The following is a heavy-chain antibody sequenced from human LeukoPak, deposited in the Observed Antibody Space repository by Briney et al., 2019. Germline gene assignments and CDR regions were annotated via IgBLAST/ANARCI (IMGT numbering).Heavy chain of an antibody. CDR2: INPNSGGT. D-gene: IGHD3-22*01. CDR3: ARDHITMIVGPLDDY. V-gene: IGHV1-2*02. Sequence: ASVKVSCKASGYTFTGYYKHWVRQAPGQGLEWMGWINPNSGGTNYAQKFQGRVTTTRDTSISTAYMELSRLRSDDTAVYYCARDHITMIVGPLDDYWGQGTLVTVSS. J-gene: IGHJ4*02. CDR1: GYTFTGYY.